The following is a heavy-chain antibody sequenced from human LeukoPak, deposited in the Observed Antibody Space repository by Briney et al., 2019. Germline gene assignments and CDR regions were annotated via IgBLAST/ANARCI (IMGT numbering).Heavy chain of an antibody. CDR1: GFTFSSYS. J-gene: IGHJ4*02. CDR3: ARYEYSSGYLDY. D-gene: IGHD3-22*01. CDR2: ISSSSYI. Sequence: GGSLRLSCAASGFTFSSYSMNWVRQAPGKGLEWVSSISSSSYIYYADSVKGRFTISRDNAKNSLYLQMHSLRAEDTAVYYCARYEYSSGYLDYWGQGTLVTVSS. V-gene: IGHV3-21*01.